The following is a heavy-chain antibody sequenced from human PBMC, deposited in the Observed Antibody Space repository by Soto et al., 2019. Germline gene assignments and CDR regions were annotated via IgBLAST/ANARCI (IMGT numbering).Heavy chain of an antibody. V-gene: IGHV1-46*01. CDR2: VNPSGGHT. CDR3: ARGGHVVVVTAAFDY. CDR1: GDTFTNYY. D-gene: IGHD2-21*02. J-gene: IGHJ4*02. Sequence: QVQLMQSGAEVKKPGASVKVSCKASGDTFTNYYIHWVRQAPGQGLEWMGTVNPSGGHTTYSQNCLGRVTTTRDTSTSTLYMELTSLTSEDTAVYYCARGGHVVVVTAAFDYWGQGTLVTVSS.